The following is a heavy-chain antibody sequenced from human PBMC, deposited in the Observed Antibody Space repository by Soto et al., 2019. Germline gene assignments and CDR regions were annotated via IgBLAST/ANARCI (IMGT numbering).Heavy chain of an antibody. V-gene: IGHV4-34*01. Sequence: SETLSLTCAVYGGFLSESYWTWIRQPPGKGLEWIGEINHVGGTNYNPSLKSRVTMSVDTSQNQFSLRLISVTAADTAMYFCVRIRYQLPSSVLWLDPWGQGTTVTVSS. CDR2: INHVGGT. D-gene: IGHD3-16*01. J-gene: IGHJ5*02. CDR1: GGFLSESY. CDR3: VRIRYQLPSSVLWLDP.